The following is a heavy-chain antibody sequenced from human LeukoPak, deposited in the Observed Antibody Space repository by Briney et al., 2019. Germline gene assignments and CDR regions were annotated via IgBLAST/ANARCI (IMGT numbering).Heavy chain of an antibody. CDR2: IIPIFGTA. J-gene: IGHJ4*02. V-gene: IGHV1-69*01. Sequence: ASVTVSYKASGGTFIRCAISWVRQAPGQGLEWMGGIIPIFGTANYAQKFQGRVTITADESTSTAYMELSSLRSEDTAVYYCAREPHQNYDILTGYHHVDYFDYWGQGNLVTVSS. CDR1: GGTFIRCA. CDR3: AREPHQNYDILTGYHHVDYFDY. D-gene: IGHD3-9*01.